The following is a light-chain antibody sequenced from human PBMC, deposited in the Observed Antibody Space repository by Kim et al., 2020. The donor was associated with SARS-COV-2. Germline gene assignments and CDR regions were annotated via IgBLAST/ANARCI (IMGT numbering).Light chain of an antibody. CDR1: FSNIGAGYD. CDR3: QSYDSSLNSYV. V-gene: IGLV1-40*01. CDR2: GHT. Sequence: RVTIACPGTFSNIGAGYDVHWYQQVPGAAPKLLIYGHTNRPSGVPDRFSGSKSDTSASLAITGLQPEDEADYYCQSYDSSLNSYVFGTGTKVTVL. J-gene: IGLJ1*01.